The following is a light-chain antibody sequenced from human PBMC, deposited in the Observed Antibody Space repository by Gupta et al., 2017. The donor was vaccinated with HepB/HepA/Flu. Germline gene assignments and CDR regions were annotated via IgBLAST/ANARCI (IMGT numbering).Light chain of an antibody. CDR3: CSYACSYSVV. Sequence: SALTQPRSVSESPGQSVTISCTGTSSDVGGNNYVSWYQRHPCKSPKFMIYDVNKRPSAVPDRFSGSKSGNTASLTISGRQAEEDADYYCCSYACSYSVVFGGGTKLTVL. V-gene: IGLV2-11*01. CDR1: SSDVGGNNY. CDR2: DVN. J-gene: IGLJ2*01.